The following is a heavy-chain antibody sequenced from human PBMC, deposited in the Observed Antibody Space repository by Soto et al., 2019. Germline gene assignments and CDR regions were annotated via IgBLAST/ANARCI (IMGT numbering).Heavy chain of an antibody. CDR1: GYTFTSYD. Sequence: ASVKVSCKASGYTFTSYDINWVRQATGQGLEWMGWMNPNSGNTGYAQKFQGRVTMTRNTSISTAYMELSSLRSEDTAVYYCARGNARLLILSIYYYYYMDFWGKGTTVTVSS. J-gene: IGHJ6*03. CDR2: MNPNSGNT. V-gene: IGHV1-8*01. D-gene: IGHD2-21*01. CDR3: ARGNARLLILSIYYYYYMDF.